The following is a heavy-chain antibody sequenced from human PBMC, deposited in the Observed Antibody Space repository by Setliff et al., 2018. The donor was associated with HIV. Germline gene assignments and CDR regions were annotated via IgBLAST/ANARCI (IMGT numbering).Heavy chain of an antibody. CDR3: VTSSSWSSRLNF. Sequence: SETLSLTCSVSGDDINRDFWTWMRQPPGKGLEWIGYVQYVGPANYNPSLQSRPTISVDTSKNQFSLKVTSVTAADTAVYYCVTSSSWSSRLNFWGQGMLVTVSS. D-gene: IGHD6-13*01. J-gene: IGHJ4*02. V-gene: IGHV4-59*12. CDR1: GDDINRDF. CDR2: VQYVGPA.